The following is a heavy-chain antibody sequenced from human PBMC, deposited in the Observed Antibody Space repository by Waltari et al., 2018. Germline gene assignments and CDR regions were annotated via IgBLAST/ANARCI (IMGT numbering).Heavy chain of an antibody. D-gene: IGHD6-13*01. CDR2: IIPIFGIA. CDR3: ARGIAAAGRSPYYYYGMDV. V-gene: IGHV1-69*17. CDR1: GGPFSSSA. J-gene: IGHJ6*02. Sequence: QVQLVQSGAEVKQPGSSVKVSCKASGGPFSSSAISWVRQAPGQGLEWMGGIIPIFGIANYAQKFQGRVTITADKSTSTAYMELSSLRSEDTAVYYCARGIAAAGRSPYYYYGMDVWGQGTTVTVSS.